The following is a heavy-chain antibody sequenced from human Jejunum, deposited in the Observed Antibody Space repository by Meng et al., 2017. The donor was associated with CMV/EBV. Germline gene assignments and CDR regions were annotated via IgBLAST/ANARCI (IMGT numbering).Heavy chain of an antibody. D-gene: IGHD2-15*01. J-gene: IGHJ6*02. CDR1: GSA. Sequence: GSAVHWIRQASGKGLEWVGRIRRKANNYATAYAASVKGRFTFSRDDSENTAYLQMNSLKTEDTAVYYCSSSCSGATCYDYYGMDVWGQGTTVTVSS. CDR2: IRRKANNYAT. V-gene: IGHV3-73*01. CDR3: SSSCSGATCYDYYGMDV.